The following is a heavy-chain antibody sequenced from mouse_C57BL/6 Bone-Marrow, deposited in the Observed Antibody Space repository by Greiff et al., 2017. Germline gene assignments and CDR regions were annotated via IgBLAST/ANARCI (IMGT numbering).Heavy chain of an antibody. D-gene: IGHD2-4*01. CDR2: SRNKANDYTT. CDR1: GFTFSDFY. CDR3: ARGDYDGYFDV. Sequence: EVKLVESGGGLVQSGRSLRLSCATSGFTFSDFYMEWVRQAPGKGLEWIAASRNKANDYTTEYSASVKGRFSVSRDTSQSILYLQMNALRAEDTAIYYCARGDYDGYFDVWGTGTTVTVSS. J-gene: IGHJ1*03. V-gene: IGHV7-1*01.